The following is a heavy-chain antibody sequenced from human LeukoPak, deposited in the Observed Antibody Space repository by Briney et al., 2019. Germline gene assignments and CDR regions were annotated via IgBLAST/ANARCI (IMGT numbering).Heavy chain of an antibody. CDR2: ISAYNGNT. V-gene: IGHV1-18*01. CDR3: ARDAVAGTTGNWFDP. J-gene: IGHJ5*02. D-gene: IGHD6-19*01. Sequence: ASVKVSCKASGYTFTSYGISWVRQAPGQGLEWMGWISAYNGNTNYAQKLQGRVTMTTDTSTSTAYMKLRSLRSDDTAVYYCARDAVAGTTGNWFDPWGQGTLVTVSS. CDR1: GYTFTSYG.